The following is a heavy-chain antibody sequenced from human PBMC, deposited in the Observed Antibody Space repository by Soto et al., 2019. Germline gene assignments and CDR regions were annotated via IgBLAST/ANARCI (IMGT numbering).Heavy chain of an antibody. D-gene: IGHD3-9*01. CDR3: AKYYDSATCPTTCYYYYGMDV. CDR2: IIPIFGTA. CDR1: GGTFSSYA. Sequence: SLKVSCKTSGGTFSSYAISWVRQAPGEGLEWMGGIIPIFGTANYAQKFQGRVTITADKSTSTAYMELSSLRSEDTAVYYCAKYYDSATCPTTCYYYYGMDVWGQGTTVTVSS. J-gene: IGHJ6*02. V-gene: IGHV1-69*06.